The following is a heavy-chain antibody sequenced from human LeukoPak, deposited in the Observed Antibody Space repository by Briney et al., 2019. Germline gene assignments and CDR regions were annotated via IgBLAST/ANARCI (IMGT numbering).Heavy chain of an antibody. D-gene: IGHD2-2*01. CDR2: VSYDGGSK. V-gene: IGHV3-30-3*01. CDR3: AGDAEGYCSSTSRPGWDY. CDR1: GFAFSSYA. J-gene: IGHJ4*02. Sequence: GGSLRLSCAASGFAFSSYAMHWVRQGPGKGLEWVALVSYDGGSKYYADSVKGRFTISRDNSKSTLYLQMNSLRAEDTAVYYCAGDAEGYCSSTSRPGWDYWGQGTLVTVSS.